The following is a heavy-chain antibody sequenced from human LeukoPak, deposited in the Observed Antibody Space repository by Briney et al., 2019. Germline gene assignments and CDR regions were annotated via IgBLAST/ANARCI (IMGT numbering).Heavy chain of an antibody. CDR1: EFTFSNYA. Sequence: SGGSLRLSCAAPEFTFSNYALSWVRQAPGKGLEWVSTISGSGGGTYYADSVKGRFTISRDNSKNTLYLQMNSLRAEDTALYYCAKTSGYCSTITCYDFYVSGGQGTLGTVSA. V-gene: IGHV3-23*01. CDR2: ISGSGGGT. D-gene: IGHD2-2*01. J-gene: IGHJ4*02. CDR3: AKTSGYCSTITCYDFYVS.